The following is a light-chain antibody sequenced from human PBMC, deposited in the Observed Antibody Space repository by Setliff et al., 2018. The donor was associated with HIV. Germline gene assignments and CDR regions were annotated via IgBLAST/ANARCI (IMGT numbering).Light chain of an antibody. CDR2: EVN. V-gene: IGLV2-14*02. Sequence: QSALAQPPSVSGSPGQSIIISCTGTTSDIGSYNRVSWYQQRPGTAPKLIIYEVNKRPSGVSNRFSGSKSGNTASLTISGLQAEDEADYYCSSYSTSGTLFGAGTKGTVL. J-gene: IGLJ1*01. CDR1: TSDIGSYNR. CDR3: SSYSTSGTL.